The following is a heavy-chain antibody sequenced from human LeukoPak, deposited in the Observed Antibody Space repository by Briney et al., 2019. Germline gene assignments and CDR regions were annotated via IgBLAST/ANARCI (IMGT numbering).Heavy chain of an antibody. J-gene: IGHJ6*03. CDR1: GFTFSSYG. CDR3: AKGSKLVVITRDHYMAV. D-gene: IGHD3-22*01. Sequence: PGGSLRLSCAASGFTFSSYGMSWVRQAPGKGLEWVAFIWHDGSNKYYADSVKGRFTISRDNSKNTLYLQMNSLRAGDTAVYYCAKGSKLVVITRDHYMAVWGKGTTVAISS. V-gene: IGHV3-30*02. CDR2: IWHDGSNK.